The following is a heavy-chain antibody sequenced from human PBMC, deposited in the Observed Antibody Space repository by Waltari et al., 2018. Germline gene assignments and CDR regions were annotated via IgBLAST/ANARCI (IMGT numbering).Heavy chain of an antibody. CDR1: GFNFDDYA. Sequence: EVQLVESGGGLVQPGRSLRLSCAVSGFNFDDYAMHWVRQAPGKVLGWGSGISWNSDNIGYADSVKGRFTISRDNAKNSLYLQMNSLRPEDTALYYCAKGHSGSYGLKDWGQGTLVTVSS. CDR3: AKGHSGSYGLKD. V-gene: IGHV3-9*01. D-gene: IGHD1-26*01. J-gene: IGHJ4*02. CDR2: ISWNSDNI.